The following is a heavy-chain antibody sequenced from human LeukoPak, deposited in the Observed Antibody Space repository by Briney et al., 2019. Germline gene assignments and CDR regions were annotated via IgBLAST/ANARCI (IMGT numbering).Heavy chain of an antibody. CDR3: ATATESAFDI. V-gene: IGHV3-30*02. J-gene: IGHJ3*02. CDR2: IRYDGSNR. CDR1: GFTFSRYG. Sequence: GSLRLSCAASGFTFSRYGMHWVRQAPGKGLEWVTFIRYDGSNRYYADSVKGRFTISRDNSKNTLYLQMNSLRAEDTAVYYCATATESAFDIWGQGTMVTVSS.